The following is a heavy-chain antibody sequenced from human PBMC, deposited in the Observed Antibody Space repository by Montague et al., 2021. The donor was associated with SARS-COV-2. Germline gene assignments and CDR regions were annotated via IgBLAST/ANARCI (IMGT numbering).Heavy chain of an antibody. V-gene: IGHV4-59*08. Sequence: SETLSLTCTVSGGSIISYYWSWIRQSPGKRLGWIGYIYSTGSSDYNPSLESRVTMSIDMSTNQFSLNLTSVTAADTAVYYCARRGGWRYFDFWSQGTLVTVSS. CDR1: GGSIISYY. CDR2: IYSTGSS. D-gene: IGHD6-19*01. J-gene: IGHJ4*02. CDR3: ARRGGWRYFDF.